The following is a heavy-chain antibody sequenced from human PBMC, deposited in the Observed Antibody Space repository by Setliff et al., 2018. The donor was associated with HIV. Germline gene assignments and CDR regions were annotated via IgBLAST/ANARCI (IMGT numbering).Heavy chain of an antibody. J-gene: IGHJ4*02. D-gene: IGHD5-12*01. CDR2: ISHSGTTI. Sequence: PGGSLRLSCAASGFSFGSYTMNWVRQAQGKGLEWNSLISHSGTTIFYADSVKGRFIVSRDNAKNSLYLQMNSLRAEDTAVYYCARDLFRMGEMATYYFDYWGQGTLVTVSS. V-gene: IGHV3-48*01. CDR3: ARDLFRMGEMATYYFDY. CDR1: GFSFGSYT.